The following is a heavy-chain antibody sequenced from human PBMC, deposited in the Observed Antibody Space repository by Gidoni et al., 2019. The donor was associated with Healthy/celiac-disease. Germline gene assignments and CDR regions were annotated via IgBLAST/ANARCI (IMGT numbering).Heavy chain of an antibody. J-gene: IGHJ6*02. Sequence: EVQLLESGGGLVQPGGSLRLSCAASGFTFISYAMSWVRQAPWKGPEWVPAIRGSGGTTYSADPVKGRFTISRDNSKNTLYLQMNSLRAEDTAVYYCATRYGGGYYYGMDVWGQGTTVTVSS. D-gene: IGHD3-16*01. CDR3: ATRYGGGYYYGMDV. CDR2: IRGSGGTT. V-gene: IGHV3-23*01. CDR1: GFTFISYA.